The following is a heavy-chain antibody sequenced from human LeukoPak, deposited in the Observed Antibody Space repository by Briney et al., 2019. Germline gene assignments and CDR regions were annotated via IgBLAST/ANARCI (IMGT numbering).Heavy chain of an antibody. CDR1: GFTFSSYV. D-gene: IGHD6-19*01. V-gene: IGHV3-23*01. Sequence: GGSLRLSCAASGFTFSSYVMSWVRQAPGKGLEWVSAISGSGGSIYYADSVKGRSTISRDNSKDTLYLQMNSLRAEDTAVYYCAKGYSSGWYDADFDSWGQGTLVTVSS. CDR3: AKGYSSGWYDADFDS. CDR2: ISGSGGSI. J-gene: IGHJ4*02.